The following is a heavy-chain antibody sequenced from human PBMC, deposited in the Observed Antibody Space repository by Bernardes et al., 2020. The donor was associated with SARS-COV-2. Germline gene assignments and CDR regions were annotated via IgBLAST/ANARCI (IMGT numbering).Heavy chain of an antibody. J-gene: IGHJ4*02. D-gene: IGHD3-10*01. Sequence: SETLSLTCTVSGGSISSSSYYWGWIRQPPGKGLEWIGSIYYSGSTYYNPSLKSRVTISVDTSKNQFSLKLSSVTAADTAVYYCASQRWLRGRYYWGQGTLVTVSS. CDR1: GGSISSSSYY. CDR3: ASQRWLRGRYY. V-gene: IGHV4-39*01. CDR2: IYYSGST.